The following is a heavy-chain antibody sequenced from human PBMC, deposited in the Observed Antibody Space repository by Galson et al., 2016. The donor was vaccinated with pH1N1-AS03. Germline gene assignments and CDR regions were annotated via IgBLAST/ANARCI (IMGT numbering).Heavy chain of an antibody. CDR2: IYSGGRT. CDR3: VRNDYENVDLQGFYFDY. D-gene: IGHD4/OR15-4a*01. CDR1: GLTVNTNY. V-gene: IGHV3-53*01. J-gene: IGHJ4*02. Sequence: SLRLSCAASGLTVNTNYMSWVRQAPGKGLEWVSTIYSGGRTYYADSGKGRFTISRDNSKNTLYLQMNSLRADDTAVYYCVRNDYENVDLQGFYFDYWGQGTLVTVSS.